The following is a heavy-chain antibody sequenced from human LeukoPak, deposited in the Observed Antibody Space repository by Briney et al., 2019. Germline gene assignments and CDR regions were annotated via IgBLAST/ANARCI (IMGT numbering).Heavy chain of an antibody. J-gene: IGHJ5*02. V-gene: IGHV1-2*06. CDR2: INRNSGGT. CDR3: ASSHYNGYDYWFDP. Sequence: GASVKVPCKASGYTFSGFYMHWVRQAPGQGLDWMGRINRNSGGTDYAQQFQGRVTMTRDTSINTGYMELSRLRSDDTAVYYCASSHYNGYDYWFDPWGQGTLVTVSS. D-gene: IGHD5-12*01. CDR1: GYTFSGFY.